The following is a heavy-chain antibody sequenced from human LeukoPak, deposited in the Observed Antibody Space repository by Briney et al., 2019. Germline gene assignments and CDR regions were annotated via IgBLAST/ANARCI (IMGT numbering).Heavy chain of an antibody. CDR3: ARDAHNYGGNPGLYYYYYMDV. J-gene: IGHJ6*03. V-gene: IGHV3-21*01. D-gene: IGHD4-23*01. Sequence: PGGSLRLSCAASGFTFSSYSMNWVRQAPGKGLEWVSSISSSSSYIYYADSVKGRFTISRDNAKNSLYLQMSSLRAEDTAVYYCARDAHNYGGNPGLYYYYYMDVWGKGTTVTVSS. CDR2: ISSSSSYI. CDR1: GFTFSSYS.